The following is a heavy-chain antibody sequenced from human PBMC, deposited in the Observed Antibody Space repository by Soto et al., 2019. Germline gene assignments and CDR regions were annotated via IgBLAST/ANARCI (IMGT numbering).Heavy chain of an antibody. V-gene: IGHV3-33*01. CDR2: IWYDGSNK. CDR3: ARGGYDYVWGSYRSTTPNYYYGMDV. CDR1: GFTFSSYG. J-gene: IGHJ6*02. D-gene: IGHD3-16*02. Sequence: GGSLRLSCAASGFTFSSYGMHWVRQAPGKGLEWVAVIWYDGSNKYYADSVKGRFTISRDNSKNTLYLQMNSLRAEDTAVYYCARGGYDYVWGSYRSTTPNYYYGMDVWGQGTTVTVSS.